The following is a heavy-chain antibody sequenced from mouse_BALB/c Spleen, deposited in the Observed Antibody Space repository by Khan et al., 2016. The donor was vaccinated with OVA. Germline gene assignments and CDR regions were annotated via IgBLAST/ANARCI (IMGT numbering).Heavy chain of an antibody. J-gene: IGHJ4*01. CDR3: AGQPYYHYDIMDY. V-gene: IGHV2-6-1*01. Sequence: VQLQESGPGLVAPSQSLSITCTISGFSLTNYGVHWVRQPPGKGLEWLVVIWSDGSTTYNSPLKSRLTISKDNSKSQAFLKMNSLQTDDTAMYFCAGQPYYHYDIMDYWGQGTSVTVSS. D-gene: IGHD2-10*01. CDR2: IWSDGST. CDR1: GFSLTNYG.